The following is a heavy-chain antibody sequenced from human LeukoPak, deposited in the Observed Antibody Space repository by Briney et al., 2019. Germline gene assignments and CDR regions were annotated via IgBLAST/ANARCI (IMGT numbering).Heavy chain of an antibody. D-gene: IGHD3-22*01. CDR3: ARGGIGSSGYRSYFDY. J-gene: IGHJ4*02. Sequence: PSETLSLTCTVSGGSISRSSYYWGWIRQPPGKGLEWIGSMSYSGSTNYNPSLKSRVTISVDTSNNQFSLKLSSVTAADTAVYYCARGGIGSSGYRSYFDYWGQGTLVTVSS. CDR2: MSYSGST. CDR1: GGSISRSSYY. V-gene: IGHV4-39*07.